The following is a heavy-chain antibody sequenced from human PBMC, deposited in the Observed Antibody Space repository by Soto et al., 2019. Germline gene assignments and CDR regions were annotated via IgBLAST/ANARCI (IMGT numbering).Heavy chain of an antibody. CDR2: IYYSGST. V-gene: IGHV4-61*01. Sequence: SETLSLTCTVSGGSVSSGSYYWSWIRQPPGKGLEWIGYIYYSGSTNYNPSLKSRVTISVDTSKNQFSLKLSSVTAADTAVYYCARVGWGSYRWGWFDPWGQGTLVTVSS. J-gene: IGHJ5*02. CDR3: ARVGWGSYRWGWFDP. CDR1: GGSVSSGSYY. D-gene: IGHD3-16*02.